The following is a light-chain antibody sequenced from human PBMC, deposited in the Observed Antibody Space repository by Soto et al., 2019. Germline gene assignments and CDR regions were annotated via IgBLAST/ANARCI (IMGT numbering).Light chain of an antibody. CDR2: GAS. CDR3: QQYVRSST. Sequence: EIGLSHSPGTVSLSPGERATLSCRASKSISSSYLALYKQKPGHAPRLLIYGASSRATGIRDRFSGSGSGTDFTLTISRLEPEDFSFYYCQQYVRSSTFGPGTKVDIK. J-gene: IGKJ3*01. V-gene: IGKV3-20*01. CDR1: KSISSSY.